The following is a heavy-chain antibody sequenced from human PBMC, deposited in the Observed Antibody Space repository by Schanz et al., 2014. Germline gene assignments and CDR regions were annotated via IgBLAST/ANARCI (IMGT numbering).Heavy chain of an antibody. J-gene: IGHJ4*02. D-gene: IGHD2-2*01. CDR3: AKVAPAATYLDS. Sequence: EVQLVESGGGLVQPGGSLKLSCAASGFTFSASAMHWVRQAPGKGLEWVSGINWNGGSTGYADSVKGRFTISRDNAKNSLFLQMNSLSAEDTAVYYCAKVAPAATYLDSWGLGTLVTVSS. V-gene: IGHV3-20*04. CDR2: INWNGGST. CDR1: GFTFSASA.